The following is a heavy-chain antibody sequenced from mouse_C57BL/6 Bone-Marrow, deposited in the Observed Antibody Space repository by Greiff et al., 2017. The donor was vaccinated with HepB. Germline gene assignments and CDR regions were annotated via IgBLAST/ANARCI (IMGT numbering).Heavy chain of an antibody. D-gene: IGHD1-1*01. CDR2: IHPNSGST. V-gene: IGHV1-64*01. Sequence: VQLQQSGAELVKPGASVKLSCKASGYTFTSYWMHWVKQRPGQGLEWIGMIHPNSGSTNYNEKFKSKATLTVDKSSSTAYMQLSSLTSEDSAVYYCARWVIFITTVVATGFDYWGQGTTLTVSS. J-gene: IGHJ2*01. CDR1: GYTFTSYW. CDR3: ARWVIFITTVVATGFDY.